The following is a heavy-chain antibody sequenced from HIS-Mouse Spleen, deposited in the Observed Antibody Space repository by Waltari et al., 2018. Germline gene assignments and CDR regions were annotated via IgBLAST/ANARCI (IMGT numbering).Heavy chain of an antibody. D-gene: IGHD7-27*01. CDR3: ARDLGINHWFDP. CDR1: GYTFTGYY. Sequence: QVQLVQSGAEVKKPGASVKVSCKASGYTFTGYYMHWVRQAPGQGLEWMGWINPNGGGTNYAQKFQGRVTMTRATSISTAYMELSRLRSDDTAVYYCARDLGINHWFDPWGQGTLVTVSS. J-gene: IGHJ5*02. V-gene: IGHV1-2*02. CDR2: INPNGGGT.